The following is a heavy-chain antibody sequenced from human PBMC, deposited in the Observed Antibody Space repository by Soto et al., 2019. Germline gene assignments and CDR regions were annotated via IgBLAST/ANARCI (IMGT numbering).Heavy chain of an antibody. J-gene: IGHJ5*02. CDR2: ISAYNGNT. D-gene: IGHD2-15*01. CDR1: GYTFTSYG. Sequence: ASVKVSCKASGYTFTSYGISWVRQAPGQGLEWMGWISAYNGNTNYAQKLQGRVTMTTDTSTSTAYMELRSLRSDDTAVYYCARAISNLGYCSGGSCYSDHNWFDPWGQGTLVTVSS. V-gene: IGHV1-18*04. CDR3: ARAISNLGYCSGGSCYSDHNWFDP.